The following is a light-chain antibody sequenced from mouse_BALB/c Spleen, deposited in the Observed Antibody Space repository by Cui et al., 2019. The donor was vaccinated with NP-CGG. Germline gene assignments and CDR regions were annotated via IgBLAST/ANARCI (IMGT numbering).Light chain of an antibody. CDR1: TGAVITSNY. CDR3: ALWYSNHWV. J-gene: IGLJ1*01. V-gene: IGLV1*01. CDR2: GTN. Sequence: QAVVTQESALTTSPGETVTLTCRSSTGAVITSNYANWVQEKPDHLFTGLIGGTNNRVPGVPARFSGSLIGDKAALTITGAQTEDKAIYFCALWYSNHWVFGGGTKLTVL.